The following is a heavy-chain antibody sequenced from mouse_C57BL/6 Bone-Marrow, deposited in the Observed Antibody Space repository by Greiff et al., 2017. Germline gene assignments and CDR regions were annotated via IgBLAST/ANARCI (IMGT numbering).Heavy chain of an antibody. CDR3: ARYPYDSYFYLAMDY. CDR1: GFTFTDYY. J-gene: IGHJ4*01. Sequence: DVQLVESGGGLVQPWGSLSLSCAASGFTFTDYYMSWVRQPPGRALVWLVFIRNKANGYTTEYSASVKGRFTISRDNSQSLLYLQMNALRAEASATYYYARYPYDSYFYLAMDYWGRGTSVTVSA. CDR2: IRNKANGYTT. D-gene: IGHD2-4*01. V-gene: IGHV7-3*01.